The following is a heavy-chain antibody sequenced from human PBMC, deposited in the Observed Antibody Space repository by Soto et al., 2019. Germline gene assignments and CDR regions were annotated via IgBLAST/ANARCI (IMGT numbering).Heavy chain of an antibody. D-gene: IGHD1-26*01. J-gene: IGHJ5*02. CDR1: GGSMSNYY. CDR3: ARGYSPALGAPWARVNWFDP. CDR2: IYYIGST. Sequence: QVQLQESGPGRVKASETLSLTCTVSGGSMSNYYWSWIRQPPGKGLVWIGYIYYIGSTNYNPSLKRRVTMTVDTSRNQLARNVTSVTAADTAVYYCARGYSPALGAPWARVNWFDPWGQGTLVTVSS. V-gene: IGHV4-59*01.